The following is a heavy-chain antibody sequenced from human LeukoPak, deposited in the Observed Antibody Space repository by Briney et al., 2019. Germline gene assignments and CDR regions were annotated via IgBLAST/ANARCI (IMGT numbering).Heavy chain of an antibody. Sequence: GGSLRLSCAASGFTFSSYSMNWVRQAPGKGLEWVSSISSSSSYIYYADSVKGRFTISRDNAKNSLYLQMNNLRAEDTAVYYCARELPSSGWYFDYWGQGTLVTVSS. D-gene: IGHD6-19*01. J-gene: IGHJ4*02. V-gene: IGHV3-21*01. CDR3: ARELPSSGWYFDY. CDR1: GFTFSSYS. CDR2: ISSSSSYI.